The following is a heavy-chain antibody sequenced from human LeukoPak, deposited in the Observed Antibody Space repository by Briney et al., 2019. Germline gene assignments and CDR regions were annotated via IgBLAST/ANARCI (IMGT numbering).Heavy chain of an antibody. CDR1: GFTFSSCA. CDR2: LIGSGYST. CDR3: AKMKGSAIVKWYSDL. V-gene: IGHV3-23*01. D-gene: IGHD5-18*01. Sequence: GGSLRLSCAASGFTFSSCAMSWVRQAPGKGLEWVSTLIGSGYSTHDADSVKGRFPISRDNSKNTLYLHMNSLRADDSSVYDCAKMKGSAIVKWYSDLWGRGTLVTVSS. J-gene: IGHJ2*01.